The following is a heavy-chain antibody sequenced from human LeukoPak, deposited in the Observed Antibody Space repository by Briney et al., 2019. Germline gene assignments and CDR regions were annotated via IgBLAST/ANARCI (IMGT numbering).Heavy chain of an antibody. CDR2: ISTEGSST. CDR3: ARDSYNNVDY. D-gene: IGHD5-24*01. V-gene: IGHV3-74*01. J-gene: IGHJ4*02. CDR1: GFTFTSYW. Sequence: GGSLRLSCAASGFTFTSYWMHWVRQAPGKGLVWVSRISTEGSSTIYADSVKGRFTISRDKAKNTLYLQMNSLRAEDTAVYYCARDSYNNVDYWGQGTLVTVSS.